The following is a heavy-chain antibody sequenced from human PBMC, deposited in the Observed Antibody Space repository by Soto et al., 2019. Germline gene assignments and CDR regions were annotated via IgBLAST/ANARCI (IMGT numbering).Heavy chain of an antibody. CDR3: ASGSNRLDY. V-gene: IGHV4-59*01. Sequence: SETLSLTCAVSGGSISSYYLSWIRLPPGKGLEWIGYIYYSGSTNYNPSLKSRVTISVDTSKNQFSLKLSSVTAADTAVYYCASGSNRLDYWGQGTLVTVSS. J-gene: IGHJ4*02. CDR2: IYYSGST. CDR1: GGSISSYY. D-gene: IGHD3-10*01.